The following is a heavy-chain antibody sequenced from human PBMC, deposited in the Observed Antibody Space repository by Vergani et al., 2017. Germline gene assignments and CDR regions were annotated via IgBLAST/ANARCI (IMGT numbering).Heavy chain of an antibody. CDR1: GYTFTDYY. Sequence: QVQLVQSGAEVKKPGASVKVSCKASGYTFTDYYMHWVRQAPGQGLEWMGWINPDSGNTNYAQKFQGRVTMTRDTSISTAYMELSRLRSDDTAVYYCARLYYGGYFDYWGQGTLVTVSS. J-gene: IGHJ4*02. D-gene: IGHD2-21*01. V-gene: IGHV1-2*02. CDR3: ARLYYGGYFDY. CDR2: INPDSGNT.